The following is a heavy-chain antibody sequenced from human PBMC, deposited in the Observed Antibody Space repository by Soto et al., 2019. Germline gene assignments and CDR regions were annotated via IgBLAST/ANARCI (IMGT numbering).Heavy chain of an antibody. D-gene: IGHD3-10*01. J-gene: IGHJ4*02. V-gene: IGHV1-18*01. Sequence: QVQLGQSGVEVKKPGASVKVSCKASGYTFSINGINWVRQAPGQGLKWMGWISPYNGNTKYAQNLQGRVTMTTDTSTSTAYMELRSLRSDDTAVYYCARDLDGSGSYYTDYWGQGTLVTVSS. CDR1: GYTFSING. CDR3: ARDLDGSGSYYTDY. CDR2: ISPYNGNT.